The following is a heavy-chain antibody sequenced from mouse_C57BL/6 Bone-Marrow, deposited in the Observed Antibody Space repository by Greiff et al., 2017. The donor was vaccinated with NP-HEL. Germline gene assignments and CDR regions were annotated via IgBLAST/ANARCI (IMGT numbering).Heavy chain of an antibody. CDR3: ARSDYYGSSDAY. V-gene: IGHV1-80*01. D-gene: IGHD1-1*01. CDR2: IYPGDGDT. Sequence: VQLQQSGAELVKPGASVKISCKASGYAFSSYWMNWVKQRPGKGLEWIGQIYPGDGDTNYNGKFKGKATLTADKSSSTAYMQLSSLTSEDSAVYFCARSDYYGSSDAYWGQGTLVTVSA. CDR1: GYAFSSYW. J-gene: IGHJ3*01.